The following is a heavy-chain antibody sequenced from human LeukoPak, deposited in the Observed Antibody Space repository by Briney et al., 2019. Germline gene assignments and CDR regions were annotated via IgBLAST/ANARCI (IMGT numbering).Heavy chain of an antibody. CDR1: GFTVSSDY. CDR2: ISYDGSNK. V-gene: IGHV3-30-3*01. Sequence: GGSLRLSCAASGFTVSSDYMSWVRQAPGKGLEWVAVISYDGSNKYYADSVKGRFTISRDNSKNTLYLQMNSLRAEDTAVYYCARDSREQLASDYWGQGTLVTVSS. CDR3: ARDSREQLASDY. D-gene: IGHD6-13*01. J-gene: IGHJ4*02.